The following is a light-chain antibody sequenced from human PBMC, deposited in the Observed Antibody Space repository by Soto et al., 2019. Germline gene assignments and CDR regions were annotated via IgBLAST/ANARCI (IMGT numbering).Light chain of an antibody. V-gene: IGKV2-30*01. CDR2: NVS. J-gene: IGKJ2*01. CDR3: MQGTHWPPYT. Sequence: DVLMTQSPLSIPVTLGQPACSSCWSSRSLAYIDGNTYLNWFQQRPGQSPRRLIYNVSNRDSGVPDRFSGSGSGTAFTLKISRAEAEDVAVYYCMQGTHWPPYTFGQGTKLEIK. CDR1: RSLAYIDGNTY.